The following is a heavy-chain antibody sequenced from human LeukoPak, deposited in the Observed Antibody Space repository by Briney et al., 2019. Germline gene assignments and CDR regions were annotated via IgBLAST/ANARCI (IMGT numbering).Heavy chain of an antibody. CDR1: GFTFSSYG. CDR2: ISGSGGST. Sequence: GGTLRLSCAASGFTFSSYGMSWVRQAPGKGLEWVSAISGSGGSTYYADSVKGRFTISRDNSKNTLYLQMNSLRAEDTAVYYCAKEGIGLLGAFDIWGQGTMVTVSS. V-gene: IGHV3-23*01. J-gene: IGHJ3*02. D-gene: IGHD3/OR15-3a*01. CDR3: AKEGIGLLGAFDI.